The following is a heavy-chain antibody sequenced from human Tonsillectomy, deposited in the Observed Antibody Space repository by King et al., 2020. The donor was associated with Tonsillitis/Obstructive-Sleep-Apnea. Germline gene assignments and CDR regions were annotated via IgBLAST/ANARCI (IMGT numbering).Heavy chain of an antibody. CDR1: GFTFDDYA. V-gene: IGHV3-9*01. CDR3: ATGCVEYQLRWLDLFDP. CDR2: ISWNSGSI. D-gene: IGHD2-2*01. Sequence: VQLVESGGGLVQPGRSLRLSCAASGFTFDDYAMHWVRQAPGKGLEWVSGISWNSGSIAYADSVKGRFTISRDNAKNSLYLQMNSLRAEDTALYYCATGCVEYQLRWLDLFDPWGQGTLVTVSS. J-gene: IGHJ5*02.